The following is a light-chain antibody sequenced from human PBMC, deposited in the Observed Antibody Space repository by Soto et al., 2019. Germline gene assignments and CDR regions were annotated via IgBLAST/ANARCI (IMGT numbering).Light chain of an antibody. Sequence: EIVLTQSPGTLSLSPGERATLSCRASQSVSSSYLAWYQQKPGQAPRLLIYGASNRATGIPDRFSGSGSGTDFTLTISRLEPEDFAVYYCQQCGSSPRTFGQGTKLDIK. CDR3: QQCGSSPRT. CDR2: GAS. V-gene: IGKV3-20*01. CDR1: QSVSSSY. J-gene: IGKJ2*01.